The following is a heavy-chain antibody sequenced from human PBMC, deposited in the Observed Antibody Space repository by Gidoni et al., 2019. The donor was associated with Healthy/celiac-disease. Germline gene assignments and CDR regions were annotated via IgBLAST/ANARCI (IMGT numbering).Heavy chain of an antibody. J-gene: IGHJ4*02. CDR1: GGSFSGYY. Sequence: QVQLQQWGAGLLKPSETLSLTGAVYGGSFSGYYWSWIRQPPGKGLEWIGEINHSGSTNYNPSLKSRVTISVDTSKNQFSLKLSSVTAADTAVYYCARGDSSGWFFDYWGQGTLVTVSS. CDR3: ARGDSSGWFFDY. V-gene: IGHV4-34*01. CDR2: INHSGST. D-gene: IGHD6-19*01.